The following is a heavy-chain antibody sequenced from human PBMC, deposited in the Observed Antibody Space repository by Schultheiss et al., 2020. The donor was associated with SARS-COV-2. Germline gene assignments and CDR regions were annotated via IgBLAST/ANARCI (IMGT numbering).Heavy chain of an antibody. CDR2: ISGSGGST. Sequence: GESLKISCAASGFTFDDYGMSWVRQAPGKGLEWVSAISGSGGSTYYADSVKGRFTISRDNSKNTLYLQMNSLRAEDTAVYYCARRDGFKVYWGQGTLVTVSS. J-gene: IGHJ4*02. V-gene: IGHV3-23*01. D-gene: IGHD5-24*01. CDR3: ARRDGFKVY. CDR1: GFTFDDYG.